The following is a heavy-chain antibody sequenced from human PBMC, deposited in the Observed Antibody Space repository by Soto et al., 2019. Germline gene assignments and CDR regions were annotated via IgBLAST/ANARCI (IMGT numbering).Heavy chain of an antibody. CDR2: IYTSGST. D-gene: IGHD5-18*01. CDR3: ARGGIQLSYAFDY. Sequence: ETLSLTCSVSVTSVSNYYWSWIRQPAGKGLEHIGRIYTSGSTSYNPSLKSRVTMSMDTSQTQIYLNLTSVTAADTAVYYCARGGIQLSYAFDYWGQGIPVTVSS. CDR1: VTSVSNYY. J-gene: IGHJ4*02. V-gene: IGHV4-4*07.